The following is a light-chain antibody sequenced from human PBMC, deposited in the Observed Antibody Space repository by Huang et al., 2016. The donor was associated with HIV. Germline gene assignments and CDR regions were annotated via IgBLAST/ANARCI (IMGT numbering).Light chain of an antibody. Sequence: LTQSPGSLSLSPGDRVTLSCRARQRVDSGYVAWYHQKPGQSPRLIVYGTSSRASGIPSRFSGSGSGRDFSLTISGLDSEDFGVYYCQQYGSSMATFGQGTKVDI. J-gene: IGKJ2*01. CDR1: QRVDSGY. CDR2: GTS. V-gene: IGKV3-20*01. CDR3: QQYGSSMAT.